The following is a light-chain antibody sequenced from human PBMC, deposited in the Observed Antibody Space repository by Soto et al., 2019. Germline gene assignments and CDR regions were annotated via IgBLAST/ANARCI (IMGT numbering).Light chain of an antibody. CDR1: QSIGSW. CDR3: QQYKSYST. CDR2: QAS. V-gene: IGKV1-5*03. J-gene: IGKJ1*01. Sequence: DIQMTQSPSTLSAYIGDTVTITCRASQSIGSWLAWYQQKPGKAPKFLIYQASSLESGVPSRFSGSGSGTEFTLTISGLQADDFASYYCQQYKSYSTFGQGTKVDIK.